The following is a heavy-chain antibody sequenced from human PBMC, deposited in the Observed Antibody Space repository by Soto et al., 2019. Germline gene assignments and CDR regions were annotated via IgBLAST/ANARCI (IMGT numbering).Heavy chain of an antibody. CDR2: ISYDGSNK. CDR3: VRSPVYSSRWLGDYFDY. Sequence: GGSLRLSCAASGFTFSSYAMHWVRQAPGKGLEWVAVISYDGSNKYYADSVKGRFTISRDNSKNTLYLQMNSLRAEDTAVYYCVRSPVYSSRWLGDYFDYWGQGTLVTVSS. V-gene: IGHV3-30-3*01. CDR1: GFTFSSYA. J-gene: IGHJ4*02. D-gene: IGHD6-13*01.